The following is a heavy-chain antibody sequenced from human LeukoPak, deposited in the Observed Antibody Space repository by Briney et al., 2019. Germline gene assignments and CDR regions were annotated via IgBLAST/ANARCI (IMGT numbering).Heavy chain of an antibody. J-gene: IGHJ4*02. V-gene: IGHV3-23*01. CDR1: GFTFSSYA. D-gene: IGHD3-10*01. Sequence: PGGSLRLSCAASGFTFSSYAMSWVSQAPGKGLEWVSAISGSGGSTYYADSVKGRFTISRDNSKNTLYLQMNSLRAEDTAVYYCAKDNYGSGSYYSYYFDYWGQGTLVTVSS. CDR2: ISGSGGST. CDR3: AKDNYGSGSYYSYYFDY.